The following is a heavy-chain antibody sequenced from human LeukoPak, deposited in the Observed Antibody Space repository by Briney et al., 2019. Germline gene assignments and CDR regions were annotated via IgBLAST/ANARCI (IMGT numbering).Heavy chain of an antibody. CDR3: ARDRGMPVVAAAIRDMRFDP. CDR1: GYTFTGYY. CDR2: INPNSGGT. Sequence: ASVKVSCKASGYTFTGYYMHWVRQAPGQGLEWMGWINPNSGGTNYAQKFQGRVTMTRDTSISTAYMELSRLRSDDTAVYYCARDRGMPVVAAAIRDMRFDPWGQGTLVTVSS. D-gene: IGHD2-2*02. J-gene: IGHJ5*02. V-gene: IGHV1-2*02.